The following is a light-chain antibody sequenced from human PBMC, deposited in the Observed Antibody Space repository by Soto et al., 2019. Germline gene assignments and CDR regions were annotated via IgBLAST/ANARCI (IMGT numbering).Light chain of an antibody. V-gene: IGLV2-23*01. J-gene: IGLJ3*02. CDR2: EGT. CDR3: HSYARSTLV. Sequence: QSALTQSASVSASPGQSITISCTGTSSEFGTYSVVSWYQQHPGKAPKLLIYEGTKRPSGVSNRFSASESGNTASLTISGLQAEDEAVYYCHSYARSTLVFGGGTQLTVL. CDR1: SSEFGTYSV.